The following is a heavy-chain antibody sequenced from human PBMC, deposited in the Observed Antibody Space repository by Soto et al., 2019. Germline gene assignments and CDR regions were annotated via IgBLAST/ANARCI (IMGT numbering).Heavy chain of an antibody. CDR2: ISPDGSTI. V-gene: IGHV3-74*01. J-gene: IGHJ4*02. D-gene: IGHD6-13*01. CDR1: GFTFGSSW. Sequence: LRLSCTASGFTFGSSWMHWVRQGPGKGLIWVSRISPDGSTINYADFVEGRFTISRDNAKNTVHLQMTSLRVEDTAVYYCSKDLGSWAEYWGQGTLVTVSS. CDR3: SKDLGSWAEY.